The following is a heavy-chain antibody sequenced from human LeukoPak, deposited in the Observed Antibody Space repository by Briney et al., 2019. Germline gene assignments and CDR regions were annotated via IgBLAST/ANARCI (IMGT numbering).Heavy chain of an antibody. CDR2: ISTDGTTT. V-gene: IGHV3-74*01. J-gene: IGHJ4*02. Sequence: GGSLRLSCAASGFPFRSHWMHWVRQVPGKGLVWVSHISTDGTTTNYADSVKGRFTISRDHAKDTLYLQLNSLRAEDTAIYYCARSLGYSSGGWGQGTLVTVSS. CDR3: ARSLGYSSGG. D-gene: IGHD2-15*01. CDR1: GFPFRSHW.